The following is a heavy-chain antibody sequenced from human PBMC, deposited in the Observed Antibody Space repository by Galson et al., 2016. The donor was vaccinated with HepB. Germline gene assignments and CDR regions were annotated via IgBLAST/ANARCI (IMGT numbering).Heavy chain of an antibody. J-gene: IGHJ5*02. CDR3: AIDGYCSRLNCYSWFDP. CDR2: INAGNGDT. Sequence: SVKVSCKASGYTFTNYAIHWVRQAPGRRLEWMGWINAGNGDTKSSQKFQGRVTITRETSATTAYMELSSLRSEDTAVYYCAIDGYCSRLNCYSWFDPWGQGTLVTVSS. D-gene: IGHD2-2*01. V-gene: IGHV1-3*01. CDR1: GYTFTNYA.